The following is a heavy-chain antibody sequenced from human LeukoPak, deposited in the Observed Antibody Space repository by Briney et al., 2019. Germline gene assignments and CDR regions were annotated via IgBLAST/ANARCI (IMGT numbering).Heavy chain of an antibody. D-gene: IGHD6-13*01. V-gene: IGHV4-59*01. CDR2: IYYSGST. J-gene: IGHJ4*02. Sequence: SETLSLTCTVSGGSISSYYWSWIRQPPGKGLEWIGYIYYSGSTNYNPSLKSRVTISVDASKNQFSLKLSSVTAADTAVYYCARGHSSSWPDYWGQGTLVTVSS. CDR1: GGSISSYY. CDR3: ARGHSSSWPDY.